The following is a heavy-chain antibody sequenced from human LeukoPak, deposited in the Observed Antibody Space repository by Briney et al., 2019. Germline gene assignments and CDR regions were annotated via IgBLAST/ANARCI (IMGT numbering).Heavy chain of an antibody. Sequence: GGSLRLSCAASGFTFSNYWMSWVRQAPGKGLEWVANINQDGSGKYYVDSVKGRLTISRDNAENSLYLQMNSLRAEDTAVYYCARGSAWGGDYWGQGTLVIVSS. D-gene: IGHD3-10*01. V-gene: IGHV3-7*01. J-gene: IGHJ4*02. CDR1: GFTFSNYW. CDR3: ARGSAWGGDY. CDR2: INQDGSGK.